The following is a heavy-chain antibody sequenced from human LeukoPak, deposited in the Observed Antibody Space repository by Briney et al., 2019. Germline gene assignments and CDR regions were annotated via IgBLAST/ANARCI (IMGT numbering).Heavy chain of an antibody. D-gene: IGHD3-22*01. Sequence: GASXKVSCKASGYTFTSYYMHWVRQAPGQGLEWMGIINPSGGSTSYAQKFQGRVTMTRDTSTSTVYMELSSLRSEDTAVYYCARDNYYDSSGYIRAFDYWGQGTLVTVSS. CDR3: ARDNYYDSSGYIRAFDY. J-gene: IGHJ4*02. CDR2: INPSGGST. CDR1: GYTFTSYY. V-gene: IGHV1-46*01.